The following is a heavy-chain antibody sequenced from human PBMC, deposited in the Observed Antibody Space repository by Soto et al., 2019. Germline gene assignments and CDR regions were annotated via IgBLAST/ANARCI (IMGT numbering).Heavy chain of an antibody. CDR1: GLTFTDYA. J-gene: IGHJ5*02. V-gene: IGHV3-23*01. Sequence: GGPLRPSCAAFGLTFTDYAMTWAPQAPGKGLELVSSFLRSGSTTYYADSVKGLFTIASDITANALYLQRDSLRAEDTAFYYGAKDAVSGDGIWLLDAWGQGTVVTVSS. D-gene: IGHD4-17*01. CDR2: FLRSGSTT. CDR3: AKDAVSGDGIWLLDA.